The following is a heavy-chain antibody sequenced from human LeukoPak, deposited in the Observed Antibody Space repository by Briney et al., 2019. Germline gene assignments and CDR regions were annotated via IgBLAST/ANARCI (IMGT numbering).Heavy chain of an antibody. J-gene: IGHJ4*02. CDR3: ARDPPGYCSSTSCYYFDY. Sequence: GGSLRLSCAASGFTFSSYEMNWVRQAPGEGLEWVSYISSSGSTIYYADSVKGRFTISRDNAKNSLYLQMNSLRAEDTAVYYCARDPPGYCSSTSCYYFDYWGQGTLVTVSS. V-gene: IGHV3-48*03. CDR2: ISSSGSTI. CDR1: GFTFSSYE. D-gene: IGHD2-2*01.